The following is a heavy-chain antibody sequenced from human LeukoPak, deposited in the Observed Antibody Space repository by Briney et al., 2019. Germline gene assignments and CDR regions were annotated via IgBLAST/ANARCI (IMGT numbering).Heavy chain of an antibody. D-gene: IGHD5-18*01. CDR1: GFTLSTYS. V-gene: IGHV3-21*01. CDR3: GGEGGDTAMVTVNYFDY. CDR2: ISSSSSYI. Sequence: GGSLRLSCAASGFTLSTYSMNWGRQAPGKGLEWVSSISSSSSYIYYADSVKGRFTISRDNAKNSLYLQMNSLRAEDTAVYYCGGEGGDTAMVTVNYFDYWGQGTLVTVSS. J-gene: IGHJ4*02.